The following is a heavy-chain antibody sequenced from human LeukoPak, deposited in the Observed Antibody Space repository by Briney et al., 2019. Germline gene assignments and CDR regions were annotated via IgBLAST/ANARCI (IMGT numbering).Heavy chain of an antibody. CDR3: ASLSGIAAAGTLIDPDY. V-gene: IGHV3-21*01. J-gene: IGHJ4*02. D-gene: IGHD6-13*01. CDR1: GFTFSNYS. Sequence: PGGSLRLSCAASGFTFSNYSMNWVRQAPGKGLEWVSSISSSSSYIYYADSVKGRFTISRDNAKNSLYLQMNSLRAEDTAVYYCASLSGIAAAGTLIDPDYWGQGTLVTVSS. CDR2: ISSSSSYI.